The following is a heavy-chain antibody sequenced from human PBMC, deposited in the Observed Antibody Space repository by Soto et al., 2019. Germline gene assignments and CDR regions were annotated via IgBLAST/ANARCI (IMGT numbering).Heavy chain of an antibody. V-gene: IGHV3-48*01. Sequence: GGSLRLSCAASGFTFSSYSMNWVRQAPGKGLEWVSYISSSSTIYYADSVKGRFTISRDNAKNSLYLQMNSLRAEDTAVYYCARVDYRVTYYYYYYMDVWGKGTTVTVSS. D-gene: IGHD4-4*01. J-gene: IGHJ6*03. CDR2: ISSSSTI. CDR1: GFTFSSYS. CDR3: ARVDYRVTYYYYYYMDV.